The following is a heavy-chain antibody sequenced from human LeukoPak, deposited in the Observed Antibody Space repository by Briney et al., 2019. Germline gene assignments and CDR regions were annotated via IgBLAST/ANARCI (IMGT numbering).Heavy chain of an antibody. D-gene: IGHD3-22*01. Sequence: PSETLSLTCTVSGGSISSSSYYRGWIRQPPGKGLEWIGSIYYSGSTYYNPSLKSRVTISVDTSKNQFSLELSSVTAADTAVYYCARMSYYDSTTSDHFDYWGQGTLVTVSS. CDR2: IYYSGST. V-gene: IGHV4-39*01. CDR3: ARMSYYDSTTSDHFDY. J-gene: IGHJ4*02. CDR1: GGSISSSSYY.